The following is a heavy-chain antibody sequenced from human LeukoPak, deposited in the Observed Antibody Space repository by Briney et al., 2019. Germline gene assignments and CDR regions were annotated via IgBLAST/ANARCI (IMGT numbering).Heavy chain of an antibody. Sequence: GRSLRLSCAASGFTFSSYGMTWVRQAPGRGLEWVSSISGSGISTYYADSVKARFTISRDNSKNTLYLQMNSLRAEDTAVYYCARPWSSSGNQEAFNYYYYGMDVWGQGTTVTVSS. CDR2: ISGSGIST. V-gene: IGHV3-23*01. CDR1: GFTFSSYG. J-gene: IGHJ6*02. CDR3: ARPWSSSGNQEAFNYYYYGMDV. D-gene: IGHD6-13*01.